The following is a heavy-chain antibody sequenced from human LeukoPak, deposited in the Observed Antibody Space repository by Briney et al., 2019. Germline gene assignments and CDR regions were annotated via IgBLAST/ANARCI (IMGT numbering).Heavy chain of an antibody. CDR3: ARGRFLEWLFYDY. CDR1: GFTFRDYW. J-gene: IGHJ4*02. Sequence: GGSLRLSCAASGFTFRDYWMHWVRQVPEKGLMWVSHIKSDGSDSGYADSVRGRFTISRDNAKNMLYLQMNSLRAEDTAVYYCARGRFLEWLFYDYWGQGTLVTVSS. V-gene: IGHV3-74*01. CDR2: IKSDGSDS. D-gene: IGHD3-3*01.